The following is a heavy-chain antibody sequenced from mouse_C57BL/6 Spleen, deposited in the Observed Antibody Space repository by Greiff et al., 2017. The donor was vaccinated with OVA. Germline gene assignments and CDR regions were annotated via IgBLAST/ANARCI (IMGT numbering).Heavy chain of an antibody. CDR1: GFTFSSYA. CDR2: ISDGGSYT. CDR3: ARRYGSTYAMDY. D-gene: IGHD1-1*01. V-gene: IGHV5-4*03. Sequence: DVHLVESGGGLVKPGGSLKLSCAASGFTFSSYAMSWVRQTPEKRLEWVATISDGGSYTYYPDNVKGRFTISRDNAKNNLYLQMSHLKSEDTAMYYCARRYGSTYAMDYWGQGTSVTVSS. J-gene: IGHJ4*01.